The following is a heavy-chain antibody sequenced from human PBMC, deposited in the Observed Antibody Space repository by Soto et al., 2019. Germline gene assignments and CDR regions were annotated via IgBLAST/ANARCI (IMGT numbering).Heavy chain of an antibody. D-gene: IGHD3-16*02. CDR2: MSYDGNNQ. CDR1: GFTFSDYA. V-gene: IGHV3-30*18. Sequence: QVQLVESGGGVVQPGRSLRLSCAASGFTFSDYAMHWVRQAPGKGLEWVAIMSYDGNNQYYADSVKGRFTISRDNFKNTLYLPMNSLRTEDTALYYCAKALGELSPESFDYWGQGILVTVSS. CDR3: AKALGELSPESFDY. J-gene: IGHJ4*02.